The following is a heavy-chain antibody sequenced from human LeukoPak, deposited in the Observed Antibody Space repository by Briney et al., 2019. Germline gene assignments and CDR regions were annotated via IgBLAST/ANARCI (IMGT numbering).Heavy chain of an antibody. CDR3: AKGGEATALFQH. CDR2: ISWDGGSS. J-gene: IGHJ1*01. D-gene: IGHD5-24*01. CDR1: GFTFDDYA. Sequence: GGSLRLSCAASGFTFDDYAMHWVRQAPGKGLEWVSLISWDGGSSYYADSVKGRFTISRDNSKNTLYLQMNSLRAEDTAVYYCAKGGEATALFQHWGQGTLVTVSS. V-gene: IGHV3-43D*03.